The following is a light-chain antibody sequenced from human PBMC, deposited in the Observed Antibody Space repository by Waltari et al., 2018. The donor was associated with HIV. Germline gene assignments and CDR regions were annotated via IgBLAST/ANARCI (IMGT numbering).Light chain of an antibody. J-gene: IGLJ1*01. CDR2: RNN. V-gene: IGLV1-47*01. CDR1: SSNIGSNY. CDR3: AAWDDSLRGFYV. Sequence: QSVLTQPPSASGTPGQRVTISCSGSSSNIGSNYVYWYQQLPGTAPKLLIYRNNQRPSGVPDRCSGSKSGTSASLASSGLRSEDEADYYCAAWDDSLRGFYVFGTGTKVTVL.